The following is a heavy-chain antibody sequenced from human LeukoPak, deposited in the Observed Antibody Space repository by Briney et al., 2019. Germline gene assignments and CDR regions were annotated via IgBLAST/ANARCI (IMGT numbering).Heavy chain of an antibody. V-gene: IGHV3-23*01. J-gene: IGHJ4*02. D-gene: IGHD3-22*01. CDR2: ISGSGGST. CDR1: GFTFSSYA. CDR3: AKGSDDSSGYLETGYFDY. Sequence: GGSLRLSCAASGFTFSSYAMSWVRQAPGKGLEWVSAISGSGGSTYYADSVKGRFTISRDNSKNTLYLQMNSLRAEDTAVYYCAKGSDDSSGYLETGYFDYWGQGTLDTVSS.